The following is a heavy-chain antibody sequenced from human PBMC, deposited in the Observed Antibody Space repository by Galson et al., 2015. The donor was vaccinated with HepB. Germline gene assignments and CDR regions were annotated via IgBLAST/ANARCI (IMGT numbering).Heavy chain of an antibody. CDR1: GYSFTSYW. CDR3: ARQEQHPGTGYYYFDY. V-gene: IGHV5-10-1*01. D-gene: IGHD6-13*01. CDR2: TDPSDSYT. J-gene: IGHJ4*02. Sequence: QSGAEVKKPGESLRISCKGSGYSFTSYWISWVRQMPGKGLEWMGRTDPSDSYTNYSPSFQGHVTISADKSISTAYLQWSSLKASDTAMYYCARQEQHPGTGYYYFDYWGQGTLVTVSS.